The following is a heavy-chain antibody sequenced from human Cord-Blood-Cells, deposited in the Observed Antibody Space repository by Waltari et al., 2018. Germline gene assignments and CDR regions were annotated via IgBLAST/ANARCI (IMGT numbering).Heavy chain of an antibody. V-gene: IGHV4-59*01. CDR1: GGSISSYY. Sequence: QVQLQESGPGLVKPSETLSLTCTVSGGSISSYYWSWIRQPPGKGLEWIGYIYYSGSTNYNPPLKSRVTISVDTSKNQFSLKLSSVTAADTAVYYCARVKCSGGSCYSAFDIWGQGTMVTVSS. J-gene: IGHJ3*02. CDR3: ARVKCSGGSCYSAFDI. CDR2: IYYSGST. D-gene: IGHD2-15*01.